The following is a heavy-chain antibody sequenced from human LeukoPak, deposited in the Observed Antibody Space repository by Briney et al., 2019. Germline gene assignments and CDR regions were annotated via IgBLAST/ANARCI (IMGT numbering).Heavy chain of an antibody. CDR3: AGVADYYDSSGYYWI. D-gene: IGHD3-22*01. J-gene: IGHJ4*02. Sequence: AALTVSCKASGYSFTSYGISWVRHAPGQGLEWMGGISAYNGNTNYAQKLQGRVTMTTDTSTSTAYMELRSLRSDDTAVYYCAGVADYYDSSGYYWIWGQGTLVTVSS. CDR1: GYSFTSYG. CDR2: ISAYNGNT. V-gene: IGHV1-18*01.